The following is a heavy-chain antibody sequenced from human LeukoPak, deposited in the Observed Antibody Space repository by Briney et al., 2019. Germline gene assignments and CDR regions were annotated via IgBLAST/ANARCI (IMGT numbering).Heavy chain of an antibody. Sequence: KPSETLSPTCTASGGSISSYYWSWIRQPPGKGLEWIGHIYYSGSTNYNPSLKSRVTISVDTSKNQFSLKLSSVTAADTAVYYCARVNRRTYYYDDDAFDIWGQGTMVTVSS. D-gene: IGHD3-22*01. V-gene: IGHV4-59*08. CDR2: IYYSGST. J-gene: IGHJ3*02. CDR1: GGSISSYY. CDR3: ARVNRRTYYYDDDAFDI.